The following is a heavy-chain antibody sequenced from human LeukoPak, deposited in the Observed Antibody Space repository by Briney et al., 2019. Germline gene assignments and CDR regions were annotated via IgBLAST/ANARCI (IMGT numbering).Heavy chain of an antibody. V-gene: IGHV3-74*01. CDR1: GFTFTNYW. CDR2: INSDGSAT. J-gene: IGHJ4*02. CDR3: ARGIYYGAPDY. D-gene: IGHD4-17*01. Sequence: PGGALRLSCEVSGFTFTNYWMHWVRQAPGKGLVWVSRINSDGSATSYADSVKGRFTISRDNAKNTLYLQMNSLRAEDTAVYYCARGIYYGAPDYRGQGTLVTVSS.